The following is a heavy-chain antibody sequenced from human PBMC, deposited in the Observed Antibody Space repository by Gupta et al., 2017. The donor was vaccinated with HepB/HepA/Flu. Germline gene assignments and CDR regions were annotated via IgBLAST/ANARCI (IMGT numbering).Heavy chain of an antibody. V-gene: IGHV3-23*01. CDR1: GFTFSSYA. J-gene: IGHJ4*02. CDR2: IIGSVGSA. D-gene: IGHD6-13*01. Sequence: EVQVLESGGGLVQPGGSLRLSCAASGFTFSSYAMSWVRRAPGKGLEWVSGIIGSVGSAYYAASVKGRCTISSDNSKNTLFLQMNSLRAEDTAVYYCAKDTAIAVAGTTSFDYWCQGTLVTVSS. CDR3: AKDTAIAVAGTTSFDY.